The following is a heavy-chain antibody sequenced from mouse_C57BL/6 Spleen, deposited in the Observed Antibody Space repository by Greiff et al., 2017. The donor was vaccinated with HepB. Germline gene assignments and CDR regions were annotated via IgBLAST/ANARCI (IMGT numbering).Heavy chain of an antibody. CDR2: INPYNGGT. J-gene: IGHJ4*01. CDR3: ARSGLTGTSMDY. Sequence: EVHLVESGPVLVKPGASVKMSCKASGYTFTDYYMNWVKQSHGKSLEWIGVINPYNGGTSYNQKFKGKATLTVDKSSSTAYMELNSLTSEDSAVYYCARSGLTGTSMDYWGQGTSVTVSS. CDR1: GYTFTDYY. V-gene: IGHV1-19*01. D-gene: IGHD4-1*01.